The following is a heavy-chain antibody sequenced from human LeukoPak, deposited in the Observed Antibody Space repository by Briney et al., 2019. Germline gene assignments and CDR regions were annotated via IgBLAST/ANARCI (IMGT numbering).Heavy chain of an antibody. D-gene: IGHD3-9*01. CDR3: ATGTGYYYDR. CDR1: GFTFSSYY. J-gene: IGHJ4*02. V-gene: IGHV3-30*02. CDR2: VHNDGDTK. Sequence: PWGSLRLSCAASGFTFSSYYVHWVRQAPGKCLEWVAVVHNDGDTKYFGDSVKGRFTISRDNSKNTLYLQMNSLRAEDTAVYYCATGTGYYYDRWGQGTLVTVAS.